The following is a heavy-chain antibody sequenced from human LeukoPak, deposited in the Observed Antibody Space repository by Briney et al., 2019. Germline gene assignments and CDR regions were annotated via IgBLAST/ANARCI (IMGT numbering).Heavy chain of an antibody. Sequence: PGGSLRLSCAASGFTFSSYSMNWVRQAPGKGLEWVSSISSSSSNIYYVDSVKGRFTISRDNAKNSLYLQMNSLRAEDTAVYYCAGHYYGSGSYYPIPWGQGTLVTVSS. D-gene: IGHD3-10*01. V-gene: IGHV3-21*01. CDR3: AGHYYGSGSYYPIP. CDR2: ISSSSSNI. CDR1: GFTFSSYS. J-gene: IGHJ5*02.